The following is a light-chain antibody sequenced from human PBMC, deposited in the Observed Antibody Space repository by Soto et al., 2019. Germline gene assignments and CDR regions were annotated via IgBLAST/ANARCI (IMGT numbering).Light chain of an antibody. Sequence: QSVLTQPRSVSGAPGQSVPISFTGNNSEVGGFKYVSWYQQHPGKAPNLMIYDVSKRPSGVPDRFSGSKSGNTASLTISGLQAEDEADYYCCSYAGSYTPLYVFGTGTKVTVL. CDR1: NSEVGGFKY. CDR3: CSYAGSYTPLYV. CDR2: DVS. J-gene: IGLJ1*01. V-gene: IGLV2-11*02.